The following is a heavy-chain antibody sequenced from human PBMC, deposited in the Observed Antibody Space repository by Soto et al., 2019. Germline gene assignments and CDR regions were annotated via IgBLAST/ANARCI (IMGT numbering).Heavy chain of an antibody. CDR1: GLSFSDHY. V-gene: IGHV3-11*01. D-gene: IGHD6-25*01. J-gene: IGHJ4*02. CDR3: ARGRSGRIRD. Sequence: QVQLVESGGGLVKPGGSLRLSCAASGLSFSDHYLTWIRQAPGKGLEWISYISVSGSTIFYADSVRGRFTVSRDNAKNSLFLQMNSLRAEDTAVYYCARGRSGRIRDWGQGTLGTVSS. CDR2: ISVSGSTI.